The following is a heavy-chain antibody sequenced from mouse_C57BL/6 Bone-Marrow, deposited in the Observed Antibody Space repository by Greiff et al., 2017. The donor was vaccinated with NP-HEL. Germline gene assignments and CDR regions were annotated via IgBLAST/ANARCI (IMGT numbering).Heavy chain of an antibody. Sequence: SGAELVRPGASVQMSCQASGYTFTSYNMHWVKQTPRQGLEWIGAIYPGNGDTSYNQKFKGKATLTVDKSSSTAYMQLSSLTSEDSAVYFCARWLLRGGYAMDYWGQGTSVTVSS. CDR2: IYPGNGDT. J-gene: IGHJ4*01. D-gene: IGHD2-3*01. V-gene: IGHV1-12*01. CDR1: GYTFTSYN. CDR3: ARWLLRGGYAMDY.